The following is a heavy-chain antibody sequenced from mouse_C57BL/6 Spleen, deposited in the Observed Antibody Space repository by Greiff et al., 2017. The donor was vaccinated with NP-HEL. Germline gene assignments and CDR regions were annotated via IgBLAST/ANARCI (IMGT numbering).Heavy chain of an antibody. V-gene: IGHV1-81*01. CDR3: ARLTNYGSSPCFDV. Sequence: QVHVKQSGAELARPGASVKLSCKASGYTFTSYGISWVKQRTGQGLEWIGEIYPRSGNTYYNEKFKGKATLTADKSSSTAYMELRSLTSEDSAVYFCARLTNYGSSPCFDVWGTGTTVTVSS. CDR1: GYTFTSYG. J-gene: IGHJ1*03. D-gene: IGHD1-1*01. CDR2: IYPRSGNT.